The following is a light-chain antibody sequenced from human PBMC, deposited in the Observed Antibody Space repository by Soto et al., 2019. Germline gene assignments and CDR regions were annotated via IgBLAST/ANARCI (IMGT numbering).Light chain of an antibody. CDR2: GAS. CDR3: QQYGSSPRT. Sequence: EIVLTQSPGTLCLYNGGRATLSCRASQSVSSSYLAWYQQKPGQAPRLLIYGASSRATGIPDRFSGSGSGTDFTLTISRLEPEDFAVYYCQQYGSSPRTFGQGTKVDIK. J-gene: IGKJ1*01. CDR1: QSVSSSY. V-gene: IGKV3-20*01.